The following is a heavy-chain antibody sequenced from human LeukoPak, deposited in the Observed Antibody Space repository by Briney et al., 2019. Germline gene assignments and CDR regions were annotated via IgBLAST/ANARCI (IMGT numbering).Heavy chain of an antibody. CDR3: ARRYFDY. J-gene: IGHJ4*02. CDR2: INHSGST. V-gene: IGHV4-34*01. CDR1: GGSFSGYY. Sequence: SETLSLACAVYGGSFSGYYWSWIRQPPGKGLEWIGEINHSGSTNYNPSLKSRVTISVDTSKNQFSLKLSSVTAADTAVYYCARRYFDYWGQGTLVTVSS.